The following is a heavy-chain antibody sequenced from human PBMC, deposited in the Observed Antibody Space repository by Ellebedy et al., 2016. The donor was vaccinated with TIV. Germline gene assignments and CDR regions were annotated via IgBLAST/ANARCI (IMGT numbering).Heavy chain of an antibody. D-gene: IGHD3-16*01. CDR3: VSSASMDAFDL. J-gene: IGHJ3*01. CDR2: LYYTGST. Sequence: SETLSLTCAVSGGSLSDNYWTWIRQPPGKGLEWIGYLYYTGSTNYNPSLKSRVTISVNTPRNQLSLKLSSVTAADTAVYYCVSSASMDAFDLWGQGTMVTVSS. CDR1: GGSLSDNY. V-gene: IGHV4-59*01.